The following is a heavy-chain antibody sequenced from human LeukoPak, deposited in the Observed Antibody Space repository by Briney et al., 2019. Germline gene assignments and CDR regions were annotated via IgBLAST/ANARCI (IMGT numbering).Heavy chain of an antibody. CDR1: GGSISSYY. Sequence: SETLSLTCTVSGGSISSYYWSWIRQPPGKGLDWIGYIYYSGSTNYNPSLKSRVTISVDTSKNQFSLKLSSVTAADTAVYYCARDAEGSSYGYVDEKYYYYYYMDVWGKGTTVTVSS. V-gene: IGHV4-59*01. J-gene: IGHJ6*03. CDR3: ARDAEGSSYGYVDEKYYYYYYMDV. CDR2: IYYSGST. D-gene: IGHD5-18*01.